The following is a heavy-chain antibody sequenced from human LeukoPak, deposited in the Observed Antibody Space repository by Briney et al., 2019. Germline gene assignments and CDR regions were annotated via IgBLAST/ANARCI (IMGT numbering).Heavy chain of an antibody. Sequence: ASVKVSCKVSGYTFTSYDINWVRQATGQGLEWMGWMNPNSGNTGYAQKFQGRVTMTRNTSISTAYMELSSLRSEDTAVYYCANTNFWSGTMDVWGKGTTVTVSP. D-gene: IGHD3-3*01. V-gene: IGHV1-8*01. CDR1: GYTFTSYD. CDR3: ANTNFWSGTMDV. J-gene: IGHJ6*04. CDR2: MNPNSGNT.